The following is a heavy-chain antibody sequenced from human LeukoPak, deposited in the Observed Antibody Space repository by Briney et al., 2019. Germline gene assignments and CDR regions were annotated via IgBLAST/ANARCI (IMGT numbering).Heavy chain of an antibody. CDR3: ARDSNLWFGEEERYSYY. D-gene: IGHD3-10*01. CDR2: INPNSGGT. V-gene: IGHV1-2*02. CDR1: GYTLTELS. Sequence: ASVKVSCKVSGYTLTELSMHWVRQAPGQGLEWMGWINPNSGGTNYAQKLQGRVTMTTDTSTSTAYMELRSLRSDDTAVYYCARDSNLWFGEEERYSYYWGQGTLVTVSS. J-gene: IGHJ4*02.